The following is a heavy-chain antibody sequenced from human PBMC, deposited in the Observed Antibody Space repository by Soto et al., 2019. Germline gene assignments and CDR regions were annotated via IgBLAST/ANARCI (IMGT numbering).Heavy chain of an antibody. Sequence: QVQLVESGGGVVQPGRSLRLSCAASGFTFSSYAMHWVRQAPGKGLEWVAVISYDGSNKYYADSVKGRFTISRDNSKNTLYLQMNSLRAEDTAVYYCAREDDYYYYYGMDVCGQGNTVTVSS. CDR3: AREDDYYYYYGMDV. CDR2: ISYDGSNK. CDR1: GFTFSSYA. J-gene: IGHJ6*02. V-gene: IGHV3-30-3*01.